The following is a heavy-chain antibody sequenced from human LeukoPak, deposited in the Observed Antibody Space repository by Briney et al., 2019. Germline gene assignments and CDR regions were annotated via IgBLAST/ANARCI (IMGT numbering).Heavy chain of an antibody. CDR2: SGTRSGTK. V-gene: IGHV3-21*01. D-gene: IGHD6-13*01. J-gene: IGHJ3*02. CDR3: ARDLPAAAGDAFDI. Sequence: PGGSLRLSCAASGFTVSSLAMHWVRQAPGKGLEWVSSSGTRSGTKYYADSVKGRFTISRDNAKNSLYLQMNSLRAEDTAVYYCARDLPAAAGDAFDIWGQGTMVTVSS. CDR1: GFTVSSLA.